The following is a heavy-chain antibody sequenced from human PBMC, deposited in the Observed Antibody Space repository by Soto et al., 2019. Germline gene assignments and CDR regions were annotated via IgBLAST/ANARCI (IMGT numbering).Heavy chain of an antibody. CDR3: ARGQHWLTHFHY. CDR2: INPGSGDT. D-gene: IGHD6-19*01. V-gene: IGHV1-3*01. CDR1: GYTFTTHA. Sequence: QVSLVQSGAEVKKPGASVKISCKASGYTFTTHAMHWVRQAPGQRHEWMGGINPGSGDTRYSAKFQGRLTITRDTAATTVYMELRGLTFADTAVYSCARGQHWLTHFHYWGQGTLVTVSS. J-gene: IGHJ4*02.